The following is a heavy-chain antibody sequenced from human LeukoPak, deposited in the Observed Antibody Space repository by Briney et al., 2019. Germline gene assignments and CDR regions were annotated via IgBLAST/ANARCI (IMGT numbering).Heavy chain of an antibody. CDR1: GFTFSSYA. J-gene: IGHJ4*02. D-gene: IGHD6-13*01. Sequence: GGSLGLSCAASGFTFSSYAMSWVRQAPEKGLEWVSAISGSDDSTYYGDSVKGRFTISRDNSKNTLYLQMNSLRAEDTAVYYCAKTRPLDSSSWSHGDYWGQGTLVTVSS. V-gene: IGHV3-23*01. CDR2: ISGSDDST. CDR3: AKTRPLDSSSWSHGDY.